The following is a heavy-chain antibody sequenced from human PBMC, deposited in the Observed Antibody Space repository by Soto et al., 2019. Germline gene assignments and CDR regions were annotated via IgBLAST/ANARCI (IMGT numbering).Heavy chain of an antibody. Sequence: QVQLVQSGAELEKPGASVKVACNASGYKFTTYFIHWVRQAPGQGLEWMGMIHPSGDTGYAQKFRGRVTMTIDTSTTTAYMELRNLTSEDTAVYFSVRGYCTTSPCSGDFQFWGQGTLVTVSS. CDR2: IHPSGDT. D-gene: IGHD2-15*01. CDR3: VRGYCTTSPCSGDFQF. V-gene: IGHV1-46*01. CDR1: GYKFTTYF. J-gene: IGHJ1*01.